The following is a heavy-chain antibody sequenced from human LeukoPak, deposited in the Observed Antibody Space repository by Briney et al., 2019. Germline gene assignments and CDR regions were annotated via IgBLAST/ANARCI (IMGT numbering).Heavy chain of an antibody. CDR3: AKDMVRGVNDY. Sequence: PGGSLRLSCVASGXTFDDYVMHWVRQAPGKGLEWVSLISGDGGDTYYADSVKGRFTISRDNSKNSLYLQMNSLRTDDTALYYCAKDMVRGVNDYWGQGTLVTVSS. CDR1: GXTFDDYV. V-gene: IGHV3-43*02. J-gene: IGHJ4*02. D-gene: IGHD3-10*01. CDR2: ISGDGGDT.